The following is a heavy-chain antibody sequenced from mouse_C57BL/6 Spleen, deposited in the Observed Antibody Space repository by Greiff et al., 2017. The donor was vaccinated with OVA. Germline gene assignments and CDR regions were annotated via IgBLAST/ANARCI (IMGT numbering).Heavy chain of an antibody. CDR3: ARDYGSSWVDN. CDR1: GYTFTSYW. D-gene: IGHD1-1*01. Sequence: VQLQQPGAELVKPGASVKLSCKASGYTFTSYWMQWVKQRPGQGLEWIGEIDPSDSYTNYNQKFKGKATLTVDTSSSTAYMQLSSLTSEDSAVYYCARDYGSSWVDNWGEDATLTESS. V-gene: IGHV1-50*01. CDR2: IDPSDSYT. J-gene: IGHJ2*01.